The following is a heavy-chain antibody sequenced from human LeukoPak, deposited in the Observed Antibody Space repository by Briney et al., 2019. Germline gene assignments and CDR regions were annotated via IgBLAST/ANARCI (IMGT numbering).Heavy chain of an antibody. D-gene: IGHD3-16*01. CDR2: ISSSSSTM. Sequence: GGSLRLSCAASGFTLSSYAMNWVRQAPGKGLEWVSYISSSSSTMYFADSVKGRFTISRDNAKNSLYLQMNSLRDEDTAVYYCARGVWPQADVWGQGTTVTVSS. V-gene: IGHV3-48*02. J-gene: IGHJ6*02. CDR3: ARGVWPQADV. CDR1: GFTLSSYA.